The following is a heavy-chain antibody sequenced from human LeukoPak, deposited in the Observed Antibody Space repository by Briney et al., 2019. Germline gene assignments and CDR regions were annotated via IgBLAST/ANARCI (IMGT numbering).Heavy chain of an antibody. CDR2: IKPDGSLI. CDR1: GFTFSSYW. Sequence: PGESLRLSCAASGFTFSSYWMTWVRQGPGKGLEWVANIKPDGSLIYYVDSVKGRFTISRDNAKNSLYLQMNSLGAEDTAVYYCARVGVEMATISYFDYWGQGTLVTVSS. J-gene: IGHJ4*02. V-gene: IGHV3-7*01. D-gene: IGHD5-24*01. CDR3: ARVGVEMATISYFDY.